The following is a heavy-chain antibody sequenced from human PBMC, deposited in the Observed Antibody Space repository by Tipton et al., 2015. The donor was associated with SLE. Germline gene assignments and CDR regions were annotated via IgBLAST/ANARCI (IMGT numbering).Heavy chain of an antibody. V-gene: IGHV3-66*02. Sequence: SLRLSCAASGFTVSTSYMTWVRQSPGKGLEWVSLIYSGGSTNYADSVRGRFTISRDNSKNTLYLQMNSLRAEDTAVYYCTKGAPGGVDAWGPGTTVTVSS. J-gene: IGHJ6*02. CDR3: TKGAPGGVDA. CDR2: IYSGGST. D-gene: IGHD4/OR15-4a*01. CDR1: GFTVSTSY.